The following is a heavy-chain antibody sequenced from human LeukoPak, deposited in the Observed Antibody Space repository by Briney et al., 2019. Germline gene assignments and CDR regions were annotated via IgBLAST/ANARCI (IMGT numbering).Heavy chain of an antibody. CDR1: GFTFDDYG. V-gene: IGHV3-20*04. Sequence: PGGSLRLSCEASGFTFDDYGMSWVRQAPGKGLEWVYGINWNGGSTGYADSVKGRFTISRDNAKNSLHLQMNSLRAEDTALYYCARVDDSSGYYYAAFDYWGQGTLVTVSS. CDR3: ARVDDSSGYYYAAFDY. D-gene: IGHD3-22*01. J-gene: IGHJ4*02. CDR2: INWNGGST.